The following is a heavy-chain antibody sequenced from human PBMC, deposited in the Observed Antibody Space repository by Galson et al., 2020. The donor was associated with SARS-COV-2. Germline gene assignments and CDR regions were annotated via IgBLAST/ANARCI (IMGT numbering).Heavy chain of an antibody. V-gene: IGHV3-33*01. CDR2: IWYDGSNK. J-gene: IGHJ4*02. CDR1: GFTFSSYG. CDR3: ARDQGRGYGDYEGFDY. Sequence: GGSLRLSCAASGFTFSSYGMHWVRQAPGKGLEWVAVIWYDGSNKYYADSVKGRFTISRDNSKNTLYLQMNSLRAEDTAVYYCARDQGRGYGDYEGFDYWGQGTLVTVSS. D-gene: IGHD4-17*01.